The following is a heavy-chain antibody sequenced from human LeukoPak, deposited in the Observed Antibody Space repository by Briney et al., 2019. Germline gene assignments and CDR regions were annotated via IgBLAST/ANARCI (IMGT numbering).Heavy chain of an antibody. CDR2: IYYSGST. D-gene: IGHD3-10*01. J-gene: IGHJ6*02. CDR3: ARDNRYGSGSYRPRRSAPNYYYYGMDV. CDR1: GGSISSYY. Sequence: SETLSLTCTVSGGSISSYYWSWIRQPPGKGLEWIGYIYYSGSTNYNPSLKSRVTISVDTSKNQFSLKLSSVTAADTAVYYCARDNRYGSGSYRPRRSAPNYYYYGMDVWGQGTTVTVSS. V-gene: IGHV4-59*01.